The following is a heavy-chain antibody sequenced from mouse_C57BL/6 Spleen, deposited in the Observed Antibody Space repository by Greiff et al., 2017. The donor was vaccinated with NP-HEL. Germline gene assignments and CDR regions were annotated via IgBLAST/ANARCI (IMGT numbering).Heavy chain of an antibody. CDR1: GYTFTSYW. J-gene: IGHJ3*01. V-gene: IGHV1-52*01. Sequence: QVQLQQPGAELVRPGSSVKLSCKATGYTFTSYWMHWVKQRPIQGLEWIGNIDPSDSETHYNQKFKDKATLTVDKSSSTAYIQLSSLTSEDSAVYYCARSGYDYDAAGFAYWGQGTLVTVSA. CDR3: ARSGYDYDAAGFAY. D-gene: IGHD2-4*01. CDR2: IDPSDSET.